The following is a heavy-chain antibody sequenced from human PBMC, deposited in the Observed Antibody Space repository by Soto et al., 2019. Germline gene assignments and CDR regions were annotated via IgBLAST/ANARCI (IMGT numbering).Heavy chain of an antibody. CDR1: GFTFSSYA. D-gene: IGHD2-2*01. CDR3: AKDIGYIVVVPAANDY. V-gene: IGHV3-23*01. CDR2: ISGSGGST. J-gene: IGHJ4*02. Sequence: PGGSLRLSCAASGFTFSSYAMSWVRQAPGKGLEWVSAISGSGGSTYYADSVKGRFTISRDNSKNTLYLQMNSLRAEDTAVYYCAKDIGYIVVVPAANDYWGQGTLVTVSS.